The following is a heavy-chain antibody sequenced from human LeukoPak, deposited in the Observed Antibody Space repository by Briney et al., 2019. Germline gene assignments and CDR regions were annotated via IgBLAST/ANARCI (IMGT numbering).Heavy chain of an antibody. Sequence: PGGALRISFAALGFTFRSYSMNWGPPAPGKGAEWVPIICHRCSYIYHANSGKGRFTISRDNAKNSLYLQMNSLRAEDTAVYYCAREAYYYDSSGYVHDALDIWGQGTVVTVSS. V-gene: IGHV3-21*01. D-gene: IGHD3-22*01. CDR2: ICHRCSYI. CDR1: GFTFRSYS. CDR3: AREAYYYDSSGYVHDALDI. J-gene: IGHJ3*02.